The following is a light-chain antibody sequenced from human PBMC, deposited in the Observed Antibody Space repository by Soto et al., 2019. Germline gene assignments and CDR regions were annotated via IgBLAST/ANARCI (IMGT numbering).Light chain of an antibody. V-gene: IGKV1-27*01. CDR3: QKYNSAPWT. CDR2: AAS. Sequence: DIQMTQSPSSLSASVGDRVTITCRASQGISSYLAWYQQKPGKVPKLLIYAASTLLSGVPSRFSGSASGTDFTLTINSLQPEDVATYYCQKYNSAPWTFGQGTKVEIK. CDR1: QGISSY. J-gene: IGKJ1*01.